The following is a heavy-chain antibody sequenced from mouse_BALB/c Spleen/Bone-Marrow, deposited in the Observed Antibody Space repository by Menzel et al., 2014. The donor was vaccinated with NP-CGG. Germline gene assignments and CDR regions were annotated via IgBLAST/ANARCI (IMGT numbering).Heavy chain of an antibody. CDR2: IYWDDDK. CDR1: GFSLSTSGMG. V-gene: IGHV8-12*01. Sequence: QVTLKVCGPGILQPSQTLSLTCSFSGFSLSTSGMGVSWIRQPSGKGLEWLAHIYWDDDKRYNPSPKSRLTISKDTSRNQVFLKITSVDTADTATYYCARFITTATWYFDVWGAGTTVTVSS. D-gene: IGHD1-2*01. CDR3: ARFITTATWYFDV. J-gene: IGHJ1*01.